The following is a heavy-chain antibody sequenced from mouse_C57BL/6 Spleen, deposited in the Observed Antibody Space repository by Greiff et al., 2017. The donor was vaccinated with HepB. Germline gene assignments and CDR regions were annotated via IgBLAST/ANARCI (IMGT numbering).Heavy chain of an antibody. D-gene: IGHD1-1*01. CDR1: GYSITSGYY. CDR2: ISYDGSN. J-gene: IGHJ4*01. CDR3: ARDQGYYGSNAMDY. V-gene: IGHV3-6*01. Sequence: EVKLMESGPGLVKPSQSLSLTCSVTGYSITSGYYWNWIRQFPGNKLEWMGYISYDGSNNYNPSLKNRISITRNTSKNQFFLKLNSVTTEDTATYYCARDQGYYGSNAMDYWGQGTSVTVSS.